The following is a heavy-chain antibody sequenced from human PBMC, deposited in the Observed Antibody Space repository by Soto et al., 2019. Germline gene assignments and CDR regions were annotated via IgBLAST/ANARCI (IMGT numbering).Heavy chain of an antibody. D-gene: IGHD6-19*01. V-gene: IGHV3-21*01. CDR3: AKDRSAFFSYSSGWPPDAFYI. Sequence: PGESLKISCKGFDFILSPSTIHWVRQAPGKGLEWVSSISSSGHSIDYADSSQGRFTISRDNSKNTVYLQMNSLRAEDTAVYYCAKDRSAFFSYSSGWPPDAFYIWGQGTMVTVSS. J-gene: IGHJ3*02. CDR2: ISSSGHSI. CDR1: DFILSPST.